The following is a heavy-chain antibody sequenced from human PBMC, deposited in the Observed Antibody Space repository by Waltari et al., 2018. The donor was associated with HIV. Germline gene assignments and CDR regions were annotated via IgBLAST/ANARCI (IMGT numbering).Heavy chain of an antibody. CDR2: IYYSGST. V-gene: IGHV4-39*07. CDR1: GGSISSSSYY. CDR3: AREGALRGVLKAFDP. D-gene: IGHD3-10*01. J-gene: IGHJ5*02. Sequence: VSGGSISSSSYYWGWIRQPPGKGLEWIGSIYYSGSTYYNPSLKSRVTISVDTSKNQFSLKLSSVTAADTAVYYCAREGALRGVLKAFDPWGQGTLVTVSS.